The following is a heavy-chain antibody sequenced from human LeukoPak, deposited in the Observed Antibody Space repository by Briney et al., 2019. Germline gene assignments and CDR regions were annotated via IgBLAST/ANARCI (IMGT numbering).Heavy chain of an antibody. Sequence: GGSLRLSCAVSGFTFSSYWMHWVRQAPGKGLVWVSRINFDGSTTTYADSVKGRLTISRDNAKNTLYLQMSSLRAEDTAVYYCARANGWVRNSYYFDYWGQGTLVTVSS. CDR2: INFDGSTT. D-gene: IGHD6-19*01. V-gene: IGHV3-74*01. CDR1: GFTFSSYW. CDR3: ARANGWVRNSYYFDY. J-gene: IGHJ4*02.